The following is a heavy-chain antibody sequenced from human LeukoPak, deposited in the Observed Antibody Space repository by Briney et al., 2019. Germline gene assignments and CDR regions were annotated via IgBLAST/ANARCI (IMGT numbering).Heavy chain of an antibody. J-gene: IGHJ6*03. Sequence: SETLSLTCTVSGGSVSSSSYYWGWIRQPPGKGLEWIGYIYYSGSTNYNPSLKSRVTISVDTSKNQFSLKLSSVTAADTAVYYCAGSVYYYYMDVWGKGTTVTVSS. V-gene: IGHV4-61*01. CDR3: AGSVYYYYMDV. D-gene: IGHD1-14*01. CDR2: IYYSGST. CDR1: GGSVSSSSYY.